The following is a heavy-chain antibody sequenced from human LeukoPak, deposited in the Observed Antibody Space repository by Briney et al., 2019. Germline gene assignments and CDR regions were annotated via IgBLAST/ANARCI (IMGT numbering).Heavy chain of an antibody. Sequence: PGGSLRLSCAASGFTVSSNEMSWVRQAPGKGLEWVSGINWNGGSTGYADSVKGRFTISRDNAKNSLYLQMNSLRAEDTALYYCARRYYYMDVWGKGTTVTVSS. V-gene: IGHV3-20*04. J-gene: IGHJ6*03. CDR3: ARRYYYMDV. CDR2: INWNGGST. CDR1: GFTVSSNE.